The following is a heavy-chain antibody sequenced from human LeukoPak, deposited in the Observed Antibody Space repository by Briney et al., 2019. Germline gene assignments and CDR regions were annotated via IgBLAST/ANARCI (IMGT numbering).Heavy chain of an antibody. V-gene: IGHV3-74*01. CDR2: IHSDGSST. D-gene: IGHD3-22*01. J-gene: IGHJ4*02. Sequence: PGEGRXWVSRIHSDGSSTSYADSVRGRFTISRDDAKSTLYLQMNSLRAEDTAVYYCARSGWPYYFDYWGQGTLVTVSS. CDR3: ARSGWPYYFDY.